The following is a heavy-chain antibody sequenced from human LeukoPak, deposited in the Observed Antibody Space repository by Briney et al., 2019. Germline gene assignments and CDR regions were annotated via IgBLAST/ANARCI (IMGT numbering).Heavy chain of an antibody. V-gene: IGHV1-2*04. Sequence: ASVTVSCKASGYTFTGYYMHWVRQAPGQGLEWMGWINPNSGGTNYAQKFQGWVTMTRDTSISTAYMELSRLRSDDTAVYYCARELVVPAALSGYYGMDVWGQGTTVTVSS. CDR1: GYTFTGYY. CDR3: ARELVVPAALSGYYGMDV. D-gene: IGHD2-2*01. J-gene: IGHJ6*02. CDR2: INPNSGGT.